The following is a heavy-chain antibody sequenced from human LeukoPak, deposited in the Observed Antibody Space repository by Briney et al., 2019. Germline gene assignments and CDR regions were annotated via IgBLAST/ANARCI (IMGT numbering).Heavy chain of an antibody. CDR3: ARGRIQLYQHDYYHMDV. CDR1: GFTVSSNY. J-gene: IGHJ6*03. D-gene: IGHD5-18*01. V-gene: IGHV3-53*01. CDR2: IYSGGST. Sequence: PGGSLRLSCAASGFTVSSNYMSWVRQAPGKGLEWVSLIYSGGSTYYADSVKSRFTISRDNSKNTLYLQMNSLRAEDTAVYYCARGRIQLYQHDYYHMDVWGKGTTVTVSS.